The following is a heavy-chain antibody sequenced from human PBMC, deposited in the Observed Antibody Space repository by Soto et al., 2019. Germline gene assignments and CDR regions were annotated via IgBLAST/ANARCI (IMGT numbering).Heavy chain of an antibody. J-gene: IGHJ3*02. V-gene: IGHV3-23*01. CDR2: ISGSGGST. D-gene: IGHD2-15*01. CDR1: GFTFSSYA. Sequence: EVQLLESGGGLVQPGGSLRLSCAASGFTFSSYAMSWVRQAPGKGLEWVSAISGSGGSTYYADSVKGRFTISRGNSKNTLYLQMNSLRAEDTAVYYCAKDNDLFCSGGSCYPFDIWGQGTMVTVSS. CDR3: AKDNDLFCSGGSCYPFDI.